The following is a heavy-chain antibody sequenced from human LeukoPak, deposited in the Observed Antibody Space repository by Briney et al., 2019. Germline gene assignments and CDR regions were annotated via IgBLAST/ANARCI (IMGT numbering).Heavy chain of an antibody. CDR1: KFTFSSYV. CDR2: IQPDGSEQ. V-gene: IGHV3-7*01. J-gene: IGHJ5*02. CDR3: ASQSYARFDP. D-gene: IGHD3-16*01. Sequence: QPGGSLRLSCGASKFTFSSYVMNWVRQAPGKGLEWVGNIQPDGSEQYPVDSLRGRFTISRDNARNSLFLQMNSLRVDDTAVYYCASQSYARFDPWGQGTLVIVSS.